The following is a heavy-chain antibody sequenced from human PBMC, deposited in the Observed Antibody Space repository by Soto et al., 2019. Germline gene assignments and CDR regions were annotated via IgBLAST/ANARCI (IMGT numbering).Heavy chain of an antibody. D-gene: IGHD2-2*01. CDR2: IYPGDSDS. J-gene: IGHJ4*02. CDR3: AKHEGYCSTTTCSNFDY. V-gene: IGHV5-51*01. Sequence: ESLKISCNVSGYSFTSYWIAWVRQMPGKGLECMVIIYPGDSDSSYSPSFQGQVTISADKSINTAYLHWSSLKASDTAIYYCAKHEGYCSTTTCSNFDYWGQGTLVTVSS. CDR1: GYSFTSYW.